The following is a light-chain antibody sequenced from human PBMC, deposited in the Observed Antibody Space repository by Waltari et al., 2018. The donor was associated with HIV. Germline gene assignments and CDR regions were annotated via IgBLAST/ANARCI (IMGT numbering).Light chain of an antibody. CDR3: CSYASSGTLVV. V-gene: IGLV2-23*02. Sequence: QSALTQPASVSGSPGQSISISCTEASSDIGNSNLVSWYQHHTGRAPKLLIFEVTKRPSGVSNRFSGSKSGNTASLTISDLQAEDEADYYCCSYASSGTLVVFGGGTRVTV. CDR2: EVT. CDR1: SSDIGNSNL. J-gene: IGLJ2*01.